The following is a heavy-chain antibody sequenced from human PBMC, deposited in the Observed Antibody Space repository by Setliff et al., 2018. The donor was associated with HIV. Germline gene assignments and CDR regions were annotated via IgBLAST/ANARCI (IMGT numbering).Heavy chain of an antibody. J-gene: IGHJ3*02. Sequence: GGSLRLSCAASGFTFSNYGMNWVRQAPGKGLEWVAFIRFDGYNKYYADSVKGRFTISRDNSKNTLYLQMNSLGADDRAVYYCAKVRLMFLDDAFDIWGQGTMVTVS. D-gene: IGHD5-12*01. CDR3: AKVRLMFLDDAFDI. CDR1: GFTFSNYG. CDR2: IRFDGYNK. V-gene: IGHV3-30*02.